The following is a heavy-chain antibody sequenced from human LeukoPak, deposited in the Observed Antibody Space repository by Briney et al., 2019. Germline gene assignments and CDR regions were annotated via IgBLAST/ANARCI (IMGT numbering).Heavy chain of an antibody. V-gene: IGHV3-7*01. J-gene: IGHJ4*02. CDR3: AAYNSDSGGFDY. CDR1: GFTFSSYW. Sequence: GGSLRLSCAGSGFTFSSYWMTWVRQAPGKGLEWVANIKQDGSEKYYVDSVKGRFTISRDTAKNSLYLEMNSLRAEDTAVYYCAAYNSDSGGFDYWGQGTLVTVSS. D-gene: IGHD6-19*01. CDR2: IKQDGSEK.